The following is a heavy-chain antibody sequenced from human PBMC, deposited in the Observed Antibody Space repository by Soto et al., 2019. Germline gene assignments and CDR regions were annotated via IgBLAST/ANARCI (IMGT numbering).Heavy chain of an antibody. CDR2: FSGTTSST. Sequence: EVQLLESGGGLVQPGGSLRLSCAASGFIFSSYAMSWVRQAPGKGLEWVSAFSGTTSSTYYADSVKGRFTISRDNSKNTLYLQMNSLRDEDTAMYYCARDNGRAGSFDPWGQGTLVTVSS. V-gene: IGHV3-23*01. CDR1: GFIFSSYA. CDR3: ARDNGRAGSFDP. D-gene: IGHD6-13*01. J-gene: IGHJ5*02.